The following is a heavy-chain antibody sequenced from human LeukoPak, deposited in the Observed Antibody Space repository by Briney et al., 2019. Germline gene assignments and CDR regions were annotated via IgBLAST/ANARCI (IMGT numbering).Heavy chain of an antibody. CDR1: GFAFSTYY. V-gene: IGHV3-30*18. J-gene: IGHJ4*02. Sequence: GGSLRLSCAASGFAFSTYYIHWVRQPPGKGLEWVAVISYDGRNMYYADSVKGRFTISRDNSKNTLHLQMNSLRPEDTAVYYCAKSLSSGWSSYYFGDWGQGTLVTVSS. CDR2: ISYDGRNM. CDR3: AKSLSSGWSSYYFGD. D-gene: IGHD6-19*01.